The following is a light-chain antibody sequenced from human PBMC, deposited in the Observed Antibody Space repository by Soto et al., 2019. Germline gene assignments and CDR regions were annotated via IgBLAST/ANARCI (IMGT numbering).Light chain of an antibody. CDR2: GNN. V-gene: IGLV1-40*01. CDR3: QSYDSSLSGSV. CDR1: RSNIGAGND. Sequence: QSVLTQPPSVSGAPGQRVTISCTGSRSNIGAGNDVPWYQQLPGTAPKLLIYGNNNRPSGVPDRFSGSKSGTSASLAITGLQAEDEADYYCQSYDSSLSGSVFGGGTKLPVL. J-gene: IGLJ2*01.